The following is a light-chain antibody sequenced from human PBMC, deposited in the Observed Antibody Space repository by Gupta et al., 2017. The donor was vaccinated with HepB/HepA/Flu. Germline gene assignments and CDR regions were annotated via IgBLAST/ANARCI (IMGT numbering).Light chain of an antibody. CDR2: DAS. Sequence: EIVLTRPPATLSLSPGERATLSCRARQSVSSYLAWYQQKPGQAPRLLIYDASNRATGIPARFSGSGSGTDFTLTISSLEPEDFAVYDCQQRSNWPLTFGGWTKVEIK. CDR3: QQRSNWPLT. J-gene: IGKJ4*01. V-gene: IGKV3-11*01. CDR1: QSVSSY.